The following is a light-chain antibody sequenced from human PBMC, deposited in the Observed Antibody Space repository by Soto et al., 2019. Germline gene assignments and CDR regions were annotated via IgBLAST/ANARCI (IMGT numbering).Light chain of an antibody. J-gene: IGLJ1*01. CDR1: SSDVGGYNY. CDR2: DVS. V-gene: IGLV2-14*01. CDR3: DSYTSGSSYV. Sequence: QSALTQPASVSGSPGQSITISCTGTSSDVGGYNYVSWYQQHPGKAPKLMIYDVSYRPSGVYDRFSGSKSGNTASLTISGLQSEDEADYYCDSYTSGSSYVFGTGTKLTVL.